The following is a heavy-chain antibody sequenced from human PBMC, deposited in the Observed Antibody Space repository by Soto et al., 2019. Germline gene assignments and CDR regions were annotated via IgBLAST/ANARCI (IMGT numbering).Heavy chain of an antibody. CDR2: ISTYSGKT. J-gene: IGHJ6*02. CDR3: ARGLGTNGLDV. V-gene: IGHV1-18*04. Sequence: ASVKVSCKASGYKFITYGITWVRQAPGQGLEWMGGISTYSGKTDCAQSLQDRVTMTTDTSTSTAYMELGSLRSDDTAVYYCARGLGTNGLDVWGQGTAVTVSS. CDR1: GYKFITYG. D-gene: IGHD3-16*01.